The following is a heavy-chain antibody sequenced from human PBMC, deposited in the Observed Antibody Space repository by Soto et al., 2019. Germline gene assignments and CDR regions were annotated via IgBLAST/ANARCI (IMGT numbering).Heavy chain of an antibody. CDR2: INHSGST. J-gene: IGHJ4*02. V-gene: IGHV4-34*01. CDR1: GGSFSGYY. Sequence: NPSETLSLTCAVYGGSFSGYYWSWIRQPPGKGLEWIGEINHSGSTSYNPSPKSRVTISVDTSKNQFSLKLSSVTAADTAVYYCARRSYRHYYDSSDTDYWGQGTLVTVSS. D-gene: IGHD3-22*01. CDR3: ARRSYRHYYDSSDTDY.